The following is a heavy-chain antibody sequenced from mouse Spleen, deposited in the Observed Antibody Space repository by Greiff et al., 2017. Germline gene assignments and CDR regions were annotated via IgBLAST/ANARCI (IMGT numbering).Heavy chain of an antibody. CDR1: GFNIKDDY. V-gene: IGHV14-4*01. Sequence: VQLQQSGAELVRPGASVKLSCTASGFNIKDDYMHWVKQRPEQGLEWIGWIGPENGDTEYASNFRGKATITADTSSNTAYLQLSSLTSEDTAVYYCTTGYYGNFRFAYWGQGTLVTVSA. CDR2: IGPENGDT. CDR3: TTGYYGNFRFAY. D-gene: IGHD2-1*01. J-gene: IGHJ3*01.